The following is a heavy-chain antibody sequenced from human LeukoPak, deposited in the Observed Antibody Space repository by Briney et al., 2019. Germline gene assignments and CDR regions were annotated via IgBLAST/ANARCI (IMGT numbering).Heavy chain of an antibody. CDR1: GFTFSSYW. D-gene: IGHD5-18*01. Sequence: QTGGPLRLSCAASGFTFSSYWMSWVRQAPGKGLEWVANIKEDGSERYYVDSVKGRFTISRDNAKNSLYLQMNSLRVEDTAVYYCARERRGYGIDYWGQGTLVTVSS. CDR3: ARERRGYGIDY. J-gene: IGHJ4*02. CDR2: IKEDGSER. V-gene: IGHV3-7*01.